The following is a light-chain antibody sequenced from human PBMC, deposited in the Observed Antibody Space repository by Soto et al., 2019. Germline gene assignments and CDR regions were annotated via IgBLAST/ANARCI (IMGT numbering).Light chain of an antibody. CDR2: EVS. V-gene: IGLV2-14*01. CDR3: SSYTSTTTLV. Sequence: QAVLTQPASVSGSPGQSITISCTGTTNDVGSYQYVSWYQHHPGKAPKLLIYEVSNRPSGLSSRFSGSKSGNTASLTISGLQAEDEADYYCSSYTSTTTLVFGGGTKLTVL. CDR1: TNDVGSYQY. J-gene: IGLJ3*02.